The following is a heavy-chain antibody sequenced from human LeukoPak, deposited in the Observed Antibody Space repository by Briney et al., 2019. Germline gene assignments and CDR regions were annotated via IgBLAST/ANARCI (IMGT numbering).Heavy chain of an antibody. Sequence: PSETLSLTCTVSGGSISSYYWSWIRQPPGKGLGWIGYIYYSGSTNYNPSLKSRVTISVDTSKNQFSLKLSSVTAADTAVYYCARDPTAHDAFDIWGQGTMVTVSS. D-gene: IGHD2-2*01. CDR2: IYYSGST. V-gene: IGHV4-59*01. CDR1: GGSISSYY. J-gene: IGHJ3*02. CDR3: ARDPTAHDAFDI.